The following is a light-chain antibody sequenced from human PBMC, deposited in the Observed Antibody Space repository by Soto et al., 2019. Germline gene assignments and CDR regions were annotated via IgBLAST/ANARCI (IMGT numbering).Light chain of an antibody. J-gene: IGLJ3*02. Sequence: QSVLTQPASVSGSPGQSITISCTGTSGDVGGSNSVSWYQHHPGKAPKLMIYDVNNRPSGASNRFSGSKSGNTASLTISGLQPDDESDYYCSSYTSVSTVVFGGGTKSPS. CDR1: SGDVGGSNS. CDR3: SSYTSVSTVV. V-gene: IGLV2-14*01. CDR2: DVN.